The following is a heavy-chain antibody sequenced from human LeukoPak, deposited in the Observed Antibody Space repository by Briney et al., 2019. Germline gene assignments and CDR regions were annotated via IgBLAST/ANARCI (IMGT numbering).Heavy chain of an antibody. Sequence: SETLSLTCTVSGGSISSYYWSWIRQPPGKGLEWLGDIYYSGSTNYNPSLKSRVTISVETSKNQFSLKLSSVTAADTAVYYCARRKPDSSGYYYYFDYWGQGTLVTVSS. D-gene: IGHD3-22*01. CDR3: ARRKPDSSGYYYYFDY. J-gene: IGHJ4*02. V-gene: IGHV4-59*01. CDR1: GGSISSYY. CDR2: IYYSGST.